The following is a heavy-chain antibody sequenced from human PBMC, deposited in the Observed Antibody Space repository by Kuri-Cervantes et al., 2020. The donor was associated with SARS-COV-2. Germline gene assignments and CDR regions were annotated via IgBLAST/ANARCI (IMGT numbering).Heavy chain of an antibody. CDR2: IGNTDSTT. J-gene: IGHJ4*02. CDR3: ARDLSQYGDPGFDF. V-gene: IGHV3-48*03. D-gene: IGHD4-17*01. CDR1: GFTFNSYE. Sequence: GESLKISCAASGFTFNSYEMHWVRQAPGKGLEWLSYIGNTDSTTYYADSVKGRFTISRDNAKNLLYLQMNSLRAEDTALYYCARDLSQYGDPGFDFWGQGTLVTVSS.